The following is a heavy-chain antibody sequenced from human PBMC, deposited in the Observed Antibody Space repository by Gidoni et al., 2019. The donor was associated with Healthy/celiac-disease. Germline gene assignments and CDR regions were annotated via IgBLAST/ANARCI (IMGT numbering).Heavy chain of an antibody. V-gene: IGHV4-34*01. Sequence: QVQLQQWGAGLLKPSETLSLTCAVYGGSFSGYYWSWIRQPPGKGLEWIGEINHSGSTNYNPSLKSRVTISVDTSKNQFSLKLSSVTAADTAVYYCARGPHCRYCSGGSRRAFDIWGQGTMVTVSS. J-gene: IGHJ3*02. CDR2: INHSGST. CDR3: ARGPHCRYCSGGSRRAFDI. CDR1: GGSFSGYY. D-gene: IGHD2-15*01.